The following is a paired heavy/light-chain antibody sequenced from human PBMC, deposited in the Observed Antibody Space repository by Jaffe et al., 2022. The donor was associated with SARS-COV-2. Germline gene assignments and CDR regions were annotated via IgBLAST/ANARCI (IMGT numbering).Heavy chain of an antibody. CDR1: GFTISNSY. CDR3: ARVLTEYYYYSMDV. D-gene: IGHD3-10*01. Sequence: EVQLVESGGGLIQPGGSLRLSCAASGFTISNSYMTWVRQAPGKGLEWVSIIYGGGSTYYADSVKGRFTISRDNSKSTLYLQMNSLRVEDTAVYYCARVLTEYYYYSMDVWGQGTTVTVS. J-gene: IGHJ6*02. CDR2: IYGGGST. V-gene: IGHV3-53*01.
Light chain of an antibody. CDR2: GES. CDR1: QSVRRY. CDR3: QQSYSTPNT. V-gene: IGKV1-39*01. J-gene: IGKJ2*01. Sequence: DIQMTQSPSSLSASVGDRVTITCRASQSVRRYLSWYQQKPGKAPKLLIYGESSLKSGVPSRFSGSASGTEFTLTISSLQPEDFATYYCQQSYSTPNTFGQGTKLEIK.